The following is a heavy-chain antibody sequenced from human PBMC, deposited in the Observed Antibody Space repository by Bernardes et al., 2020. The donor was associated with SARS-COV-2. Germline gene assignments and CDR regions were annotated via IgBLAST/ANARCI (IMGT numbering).Heavy chain of an antibody. J-gene: IGHJ6*02. V-gene: IGHV3-9*01. CDR1: GFTFDDYA. CDR3: AKDYYYYGMDV. Sequence: GGSLRLSCAASGFTFDDYAMNWVRQAPGKGLEWVSGISWNSGSIGYADSVKGRFTISRDNAKNSLYLQMNSLRAEDTALYYCAKDYYYYGMDVWGQGTTVTVSS. CDR2: ISWNSGSI.